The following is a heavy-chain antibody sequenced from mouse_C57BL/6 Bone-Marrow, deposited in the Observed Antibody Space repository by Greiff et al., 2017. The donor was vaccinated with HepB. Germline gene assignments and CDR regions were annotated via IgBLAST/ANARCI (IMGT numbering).Heavy chain of an antibody. V-gene: IGHV1-69*01. D-gene: IGHD3-1*01. Sequence: QVQLQQPGAELVMPGASVKLSCKASGYTFTSYWMHWVKQRPGQGLEWIGEIDPSDSYTNYNQKFKGKSTLTVDKSSSTAYMQLSSLTSEDSAVYYCARKAGPTYAMDYWGQGTSVTVSS. CDR3: ARKAGPTYAMDY. CDR1: GYTFTSYW. CDR2: IDPSDSYT. J-gene: IGHJ4*01.